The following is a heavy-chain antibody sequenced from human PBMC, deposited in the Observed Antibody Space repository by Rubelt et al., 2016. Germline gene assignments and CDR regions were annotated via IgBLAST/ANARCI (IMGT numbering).Heavy chain of an antibody. V-gene: IGHV5-10-1*01. CDR2: LDPSDSYT. CDR1: GYSFTSYW. D-gene: IGHD1-26*01. J-gene: IGHJ4*02. CDR3: ARRNSGTYSPFDY. Sequence: EVQLVQSGAEVKKPGESLKISCKGSGYSFTSYWIGWVRQMPGKGLEWMGRLDPSDSYTNYNPSLRGPVTISVDKSISTAYLQWSSLQASDTAMYYCARRNSGTYSPFDYWGQGTMVTVSP.